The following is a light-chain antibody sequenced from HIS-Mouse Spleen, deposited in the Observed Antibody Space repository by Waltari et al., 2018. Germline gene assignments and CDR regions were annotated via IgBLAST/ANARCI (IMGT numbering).Light chain of an antibody. CDR2: YAS. CDR1: QGISSY. CDR3: HQSSSLPT. Sequence: TQSPSLLSASTGDRVTISCRMSQGISSYLAWYQQKPDQSPKLLIKYASQSISGVPSRFSGSGSGTDFTLTINSLEAEDAAAYYCHQSSSLPTFGQGTKVEIK. J-gene: IGKJ1*01. V-gene: IGKV6D-21*02.